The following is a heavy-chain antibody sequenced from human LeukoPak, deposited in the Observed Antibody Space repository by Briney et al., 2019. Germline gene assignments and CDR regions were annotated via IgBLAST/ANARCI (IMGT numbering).Heavy chain of an antibody. D-gene: IGHD1-7*01. CDR3: ARGAPRGVWNFYFDY. Sequence: ASVKVSCKASGYGFSSYGIGWVRQAPGQGLEWMGWVGPYNRKTNYSQKFQGRVTMTTDTSTNTAYLELRTLRSDDTAVYYCARGAPRGVWNFYFDYWGQGTLVTVSS. V-gene: IGHV1-18*01. CDR1: GYGFSSYG. CDR2: VGPYNRKT. J-gene: IGHJ4*02.